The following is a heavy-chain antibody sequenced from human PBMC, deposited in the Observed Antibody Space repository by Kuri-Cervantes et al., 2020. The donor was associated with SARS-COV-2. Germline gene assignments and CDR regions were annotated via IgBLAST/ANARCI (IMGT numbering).Heavy chain of an antibody. CDR2: ISGSGGST. Sequence: GESLKISCAASGFTFRSYAMSWVRQAPGKGLEWVSAISGSGGSTYYADSVKGRFTISRDNSKNTLYLQMNSLRAEDTAVYYCANDIVGATNFDYWGQGTLVTVSS. CDR1: GFTFRSYA. J-gene: IGHJ4*02. CDR3: ANDIVGATNFDY. D-gene: IGHD1-26*01. V-gene: IGHV3-23*01.